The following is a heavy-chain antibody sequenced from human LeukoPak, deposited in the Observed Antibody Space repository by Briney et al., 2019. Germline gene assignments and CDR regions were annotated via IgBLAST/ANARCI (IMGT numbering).Heavy chain of an antibody. V-gene: IGHV3-23*01. CDR1: RFTFSSYG. CDR2: ISDSGVST. CDR3: AKDMRRITMIVVVITGLAFDI. D-gene: IGHD3-22*01. J-gene: IGHJ3*02. Sequence: PGGSLRLSCAASRFTFSSYGMTWVRQAPGKGLEWVSGISDSGVSTNYADSVEGRFTISRDNSKNTLYLQMNSLRAEDTAVYYCAKDMRRITMIVVVITGLAFDIWGQGTMVTVSS.